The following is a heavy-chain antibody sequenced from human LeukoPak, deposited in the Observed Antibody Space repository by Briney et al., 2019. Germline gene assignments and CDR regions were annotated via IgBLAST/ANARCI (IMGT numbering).Heavy chain of an antibody. Sequence: GGSLRLSCAASGFSFSSSGINWVRQAPGKGLEWVSSIGSTGTDRYYADSVKGRFAISRDNAKNSLYLQMNSLRAEDTAVYYCATETIGRHYDYWGQGTLLTVSS. CDR2: IGSTGTDR. CDR1: GFSFSSSG. J-gene: IGHJ4*02. CDR3: ATETIGRHYDY. V-gene: IGHV3-21*01. D-gene: IGHD1-14*01.